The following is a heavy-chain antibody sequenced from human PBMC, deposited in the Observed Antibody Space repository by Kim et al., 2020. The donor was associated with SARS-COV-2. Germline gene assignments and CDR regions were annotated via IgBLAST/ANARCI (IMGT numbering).Heavy chain of an antibody. Sequence: SVKVSCKASGYSFTDYYINWVRQAPGQGLEWLGWTNPNSGDTNYAQKVQDRVTMTRDTSISSAYLELSRLISDDTAVYYCARWGTMGATNLVSWGQGTL. CDR2: TNPNSGDT. J-gene: IGHJ4*02. D-gene: IGHD1-26*01. V-gene: IGHV1-2*02. CDR3: ARWGTMGATNLVS. CDR1: GYSFTDYY.